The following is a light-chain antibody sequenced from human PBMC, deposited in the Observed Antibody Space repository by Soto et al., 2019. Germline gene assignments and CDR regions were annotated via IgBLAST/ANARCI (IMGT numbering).Light chain of an antibody. Sequence: QSVLTQPPSASGTPGQRVSITCSGSSSNIGSNIDNCYQQLPGRAPKLLIYRTNQRPSGVPDLFSASKSGTSASLAISVHQSEDEADYYCEAWDDSLIGVLFGGGTKVTVL. V-gene: IGLV1-44*01. CDR3: EAWDDSLIGVL. CDR1: SSNIGSNI. CDR2: RTN. J-gene: IGLJ2*01.